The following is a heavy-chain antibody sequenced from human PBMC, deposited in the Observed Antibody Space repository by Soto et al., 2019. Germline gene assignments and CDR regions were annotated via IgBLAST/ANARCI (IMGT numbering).Heavy chain of an antibody. CDR1: GYTFTSYG. Sequence: ASVKGSCKASGYTFTSYGISWGRQAPGQGLEWMGWISAYNGNTNYAQKLQGRVTMTTDTSTSTAYMELRSLRSDDTAVYYCARDRGIAAAGPSDYWGQGTLVTVSS. J-gene: IGHJ4*02. CDR2: ISAYNGNT. D-gene: IGHD6-13*01. CDR3: ARDRGIAAAGPSDY. V-gene: IGHV1-18*04.